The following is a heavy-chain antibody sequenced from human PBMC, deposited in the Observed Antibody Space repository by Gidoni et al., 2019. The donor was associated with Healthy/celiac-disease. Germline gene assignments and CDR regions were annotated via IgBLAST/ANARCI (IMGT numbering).Heavy chain of an antibody. V-gene: IGHV3-64D*08. CDR2: ISSNGGST. CDR3: VKGRMITFGGVIAADFDY. D-gene: IGHD3-16*02. J-gene: IGHJ4*02. CDR1: GFTFSSYS. Sequence: EVQLVELGGGLVQPGGSLRISCSASGFTFSSYSMHWVRQAPGKGLEYVSAISSNGGSTYYADSVKGRFTISRDNSKNTLYLQMSSLRAEDTAVYYCVKGRMITFGGVIAADFDYWGQGTLVTVSS.